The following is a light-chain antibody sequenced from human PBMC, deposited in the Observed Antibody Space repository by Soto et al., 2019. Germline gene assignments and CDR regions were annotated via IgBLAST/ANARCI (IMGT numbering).Light chain of an antibody. CDR3: QQSYTTPYT. V-gene: IGKV1-39*01. CDR2: AAS. J-gene: IGKJ2*01. Sequence: DIQMTQSPSSLSASVGDRVTITCRGSQSISNFLNWYQQKPGKAPELLIYAASSLHSGVPSRFSGSGSGTNFTLTISSLQPEDFATYSCQQSYTTPYTFGQGTKLEIK. CDR1: QSISNF.